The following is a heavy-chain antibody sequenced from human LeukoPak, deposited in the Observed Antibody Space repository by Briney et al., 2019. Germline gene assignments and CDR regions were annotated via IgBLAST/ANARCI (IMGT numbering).Heavy chain of an antibody. V-gene: IGHV4-59*01. J-gene: IGHJ4*02. CDR2: IYHSGST. CDR3: ARGGGYASPIGY. D-gene: IGHD5-12*01. Sequence: PSETLSLTCTLSGGSISTYYRSWIRQPPGKGLEWVGYIYHSGSTNYNPSLKSRVTISVDTSKNQFSLQLSSVTAADTAVSYCARGGGYASPIGYWGQGALVTVSS. CDR1: GGSISTYY.